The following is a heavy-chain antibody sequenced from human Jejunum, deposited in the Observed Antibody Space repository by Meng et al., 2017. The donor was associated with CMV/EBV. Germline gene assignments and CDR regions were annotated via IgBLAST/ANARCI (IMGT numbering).Heavy chain of an antibody. J-gene: IGHJ4*02. V-gene: IGHV3-15*01. CDR2: IKAKSDGGTT. CDR1: GFSFPDAW. CDR3: TTGRAH. Sequence: EGQLEESGGGLVQPGGSLRLSCAASGFSFPDAWMSWVRQAPGKGLEWVGRIKAKSDGGTTEYPAPVKGRFTISRDDSKNTLFLQMNSLKTEDTAVYYCTTGRAHWGQGTLVTVSS.